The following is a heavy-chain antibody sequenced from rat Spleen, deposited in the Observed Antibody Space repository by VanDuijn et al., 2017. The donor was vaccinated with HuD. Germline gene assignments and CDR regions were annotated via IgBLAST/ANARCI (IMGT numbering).Heavy chain of an antibody. CDR3: ARSYYGYTHYFDY. CDR2: ISSGGST. V-gene: IGHV2S12*01. J-gene: IGHJ2*01. Sequence: QVQVKESGPGLVQPSQTLSLTCTVSGFSLTSNGVSWVRQTPGKGLEWIAAISSGGSTYYNSVLKSRLSITRDTSKSQVFLKMNTLQTEDTAIYFCARSYYGYTHYFDYWGQGVMVTVSS. CDR1: GFSLTSNG. D-gene: IGHD1-7*01.